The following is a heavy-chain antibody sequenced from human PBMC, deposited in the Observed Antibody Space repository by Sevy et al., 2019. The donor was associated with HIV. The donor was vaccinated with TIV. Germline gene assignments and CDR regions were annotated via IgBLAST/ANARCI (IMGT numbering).Heavy chain of an antibody. Sequence: ASVKVSCKASGYTFTGYYMHWVRQAPGQGLEWMGWINPNSGGTNYAQKFQGRVTMTRDTSISTAYMGLSRLRSDDTAGYYCANHIAAAGTPYYYGMDVWGQGTTVTVSS. V-gene: IGHV1-2*02. CDR1: GYTFTGYY. CDR3: ANHIAAAGTPYYYGMDV. J-gene: IGHJ6*02. D-gene: IGHD6-13*01. CDR2: INPNSGGT.